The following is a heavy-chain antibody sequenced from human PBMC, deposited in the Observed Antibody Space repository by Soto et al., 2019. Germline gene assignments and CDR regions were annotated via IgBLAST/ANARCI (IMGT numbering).Heavy chain of an antibody. V-gene: IGHV4-39*01. CDR3: ARRSRFGGFDYYFDY. CDR1: GGSISSSSYY. D-gene: IGHD3-10*01. J-gene: IGHJ4*02. CDR2: IYYSGST. Sequence: SETLSLTCTVSGGSISSSSYYWGWIRQPPGKGLEWIGSIYYSGSTYYNKSLKSRVTISVDTSKNQFSLKMSSVTAADTAVYYCARRSRFGGFDYYFDYWGQGTLVTVS.